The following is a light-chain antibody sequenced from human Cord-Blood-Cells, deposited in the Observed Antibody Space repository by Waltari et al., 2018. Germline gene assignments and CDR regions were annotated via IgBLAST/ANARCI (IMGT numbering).Light chain of an antibody. V-gene: IGKV1-5*03. Sequence: DIQMTQSPSTLSASVGDRVTITCRASQSISSWLAWYQQKPGKAPKLLIYKASSIESGVPSRFSGSGSGTEFTLTISSLQPDDFATYYCQQYNSYSQTFGQGTKVEIK. J-gene: IGKJ1*01. CDR2: KAS. CDR3: QQYNSYSQT. CDR1: QSISSW.